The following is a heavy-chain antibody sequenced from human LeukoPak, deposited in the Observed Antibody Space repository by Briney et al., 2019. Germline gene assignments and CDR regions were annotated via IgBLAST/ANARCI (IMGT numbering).Heavy chain of an antibody. D-gene: IGHD3/OR15-3a*01. CDR1: GFPFSAYY. V-gene: IGHV3-11*05. CDR2: IGFSSIGYSSDHL. J-gene: IGHJ4*02. Sequence: GGSLRLSCAASGFPFSAYYMTWIRQAPGKGLEWVSSIGFSSIGYSSDHLKYADSVKGRFTISRDNAKNSLFLQMDSLRAEDTAVYFCAREDFFTPHSWGQGTLVTVSS. CDR3: AREDFFTPHS.